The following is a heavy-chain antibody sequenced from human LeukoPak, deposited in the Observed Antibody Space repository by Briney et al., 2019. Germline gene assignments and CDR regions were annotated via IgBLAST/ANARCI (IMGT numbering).Heavy chain of an antibody. J-gene: IGHJ3*02. D-gene: IGHD3-22*01. CDR2: IYPGDSDT. CDR3: ARPRHYYDSSGSGAFDI. V-gene: IGHV5-51*01. CDR1: GYSFTSYW. Sequence: GESLKISCKGSGYSFTSYWIGWVRQMPGKGLEWMGIIYPGDSDTRYSPSFQGQVTISADKSISTAYRQWSSLKASDTAMYYCARPRHYYDSSGSGAFDIWGQGTMVTVSS.